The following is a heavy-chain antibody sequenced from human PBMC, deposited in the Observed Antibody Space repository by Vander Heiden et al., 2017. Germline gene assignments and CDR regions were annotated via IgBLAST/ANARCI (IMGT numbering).Heavy chain of an antibody. Sequence: QLQLQESGPGLVQPSETLSLTCTVSGGPISSSSYYWGRIRPPPGNGVEWIGSIYYSGSTYYNPALKSRVTISGDTSKNQFSRKLGSVTAAGTAVYYCARRNYYDSRGYYWGQGTLVAVSS. V-gene: IGHV4-39*01. CDR3: ARRNYYDSRGYY. D-gene: IGHD3-22*01. J-gene: IGHJ4*02. CDR1: GGPISSSSYY. CDR2: IYYSGST.